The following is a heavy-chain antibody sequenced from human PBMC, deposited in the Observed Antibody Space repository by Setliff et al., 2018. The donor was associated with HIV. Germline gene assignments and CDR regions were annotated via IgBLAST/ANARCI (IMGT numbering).Heavy chain of an antibody. Sequence: SLKISCAASGFTFDDYAMHWVRQAPGKGLEWVSGISWNSGSIGYANSMRGRFTISRDNGKNAVYLQMNSLTAEDTALYYCVRDLARVIAHWGQGTLVTVSS. CDR1: GFTFDDYA. CDR2: ISWNSGSI. CDR3: VRDLARVIAH. J-gene: IGHJ4*02. V-gene: IGHV3-9*01. D-gene: IGHD2-21*01.